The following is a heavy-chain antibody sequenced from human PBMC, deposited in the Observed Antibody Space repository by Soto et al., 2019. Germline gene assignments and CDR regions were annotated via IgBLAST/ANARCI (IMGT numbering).Heavy chain of an antibody. CDR2: ISYDGSNK. CDR3: ARDYSSGWSFDY. Sequence: GGSLRLSCAASGFTFSSYAMHWVRQAPGKGLEWVAVISYDGSNKYSQKFQGRVTITRDTSASTAYMELSSLRSEDTAVYYCARDYSSGWSFDYWGQGTLVTVSS. V-gene: IGHV3-30-3*01. D-gene: IGHD6-19*01. CDR1: GFTFSSYA. J-gene: IGHJ4*02.